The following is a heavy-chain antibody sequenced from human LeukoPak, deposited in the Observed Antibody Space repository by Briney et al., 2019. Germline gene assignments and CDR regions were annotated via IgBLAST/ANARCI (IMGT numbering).Heavy chain of an antibody. Sequence: PGGSLRLSCAASGFTFSSHSMNWVRQAPGKGLEWVSSISSSSSYIYYADSVKGRFTISGDNAKNSLYLQMNSLRAEDTAVYYCARDSGYDSTFFDYWGQGTLVTVSS. CDR2: ISSSSSYI. CDR3: ARDSGYDSTFFDY. V-gene: IGHV3-21*01. CDR1: GFTFSSHS. D-gene: IGHD5-12*01. J-gene: IGHJ4*02.